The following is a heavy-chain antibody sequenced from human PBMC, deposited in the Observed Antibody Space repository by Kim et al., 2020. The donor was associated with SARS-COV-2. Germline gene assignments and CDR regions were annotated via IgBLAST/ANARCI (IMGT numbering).Heavy chain of an antibody. V-gene: IGHV3-74*01. Sequence: YADSVKGRLTSSRDNAKNTLYVQMNTLRAEDTAVYYCAKHSSGYHVGAFDMWGQGTMVTVSS. CDR3: AKHSSGYHVGAFDM. D-gene: IGHD3-22*01. J-gene: IGHJ3*02.